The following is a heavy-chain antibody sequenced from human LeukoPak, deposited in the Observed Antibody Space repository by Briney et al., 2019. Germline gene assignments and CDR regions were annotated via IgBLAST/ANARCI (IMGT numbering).Heavy chain of an antibody. V-gene: IGHV3-30-3*01. Sequence: GGSLRLSCAASGFTFSSYAMHWVRQAPGKGLEWVAVISYDGSNKYYADSVKGRFTISRDNSKNTLYLQMNSLRAEDTAVYYCASPERLDYDFWSGYSAYYYYGMGVWGQGTTVTVSS. CDR1: GFTFSSYA. CDR2: ISYDGSNK. D-gene: IGHD3-3*01. J-gene: IGHJ6*01. CDR3: ASPERLDYDFWSGYSAYYYYGMGV.